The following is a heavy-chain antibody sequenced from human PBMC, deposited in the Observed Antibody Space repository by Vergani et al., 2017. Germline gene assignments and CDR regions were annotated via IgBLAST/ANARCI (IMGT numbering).Heavy chain of an antibody. CDR2: IIPIRGIA. Sequence: QVQLVQSRAEVKKPGSSVKVSCKASGGTFSSYAISWVRQAPGQGLECMGRIIPIRGIANYARKFQGRVTITADKSTSTAYMELSSLRSEDTDVYYCARSNLXFDPWGQGTLVTVSS. CDR1: GGTFSSYA. J-gene: IGHJ5*02. V-gene: IGHV1-69*04. CDR3: ARSNLXFDP.